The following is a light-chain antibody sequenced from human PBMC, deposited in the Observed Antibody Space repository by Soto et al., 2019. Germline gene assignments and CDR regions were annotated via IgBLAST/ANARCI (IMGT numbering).Light chain of an antibody. V-gene: IGKV1-39*01. Sequence: DIQMTQSPSSLSASVGDRVTITCRASQSISSYLNWYQQKPGKAPKLLIYAASSLQSGVTSRFSGSGSGTDFTLTINNLQPEDFATYYCQQANSPITFGQGTRLEIK. J-gene: IGKJ5*01. CDR3: QQANSPIT. CDR2: AAS. CDR1: QSISSY.